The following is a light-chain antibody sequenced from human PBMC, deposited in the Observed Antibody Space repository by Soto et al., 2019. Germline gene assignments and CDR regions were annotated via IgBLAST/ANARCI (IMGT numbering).Light chain of an antibody. J-gene: IGLJ2*01. CDR2: EVS. CDR1: SSDVGGYNY. CDR3: SSYTSSSTLV. V-gene: IGLV2-14*01. Sequence: QSVLTQPASVSGSPGQSITISCTGSSSDVGGYNYVSWYQQHPGKAPKLMIYEVSNRPSGNSNRFSGSKSGNTASLTLSGLQAEDEADYYCSSYTSSSTLVFGGGTKVTVL.